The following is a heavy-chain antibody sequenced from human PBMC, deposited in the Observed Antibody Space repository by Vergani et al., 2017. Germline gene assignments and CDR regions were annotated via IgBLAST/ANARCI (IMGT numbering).Heavy chain of an antibody. V-gene: IGHV4-34*01. Sequence: QVQVQQWGAGLLKPSETLCLSCGVIGESFNDYFWSWIRQAPGKGLEWIGEINHRGQTNYNPALKSRVTLSVDTSKKEISLMVKSMTAADTAVYFCARGSXSCDSTSCWGPFDHWGQGTQVTISS. D-gene: IGHD2-2*01. CDR2: INHRGQT. J-gene: IGHJ4*02. CDR3: ARGSXSCDSTSCWGPFDH. CDR1: GESFNDYF.